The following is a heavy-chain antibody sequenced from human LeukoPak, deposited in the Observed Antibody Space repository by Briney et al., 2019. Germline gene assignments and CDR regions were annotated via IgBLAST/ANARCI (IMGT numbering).Heavy chain of an antibody. Sequence: PGGSLRLSCATSGFTFSSYGMSWVRQAPGKGLEWVSAISGSGGSTYYADSVKGRFTISRDNSKNTLYLQMNSLRAEDTAVYYCAKMSGVVGAGTLGYWGQGTLVTVSS. V-gene: IGHV3-23*01. CDR1: GFTFSSYG. J-gene: IGHJ4*02. CDR2: ISGSGGST. CDR3: AKMSGVVGAGTLGY. D-gene: IGHD2-15*01.